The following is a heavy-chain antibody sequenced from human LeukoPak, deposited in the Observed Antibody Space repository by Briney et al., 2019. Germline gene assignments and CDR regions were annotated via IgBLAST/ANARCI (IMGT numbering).Heavy chain of an antibody. CDR3: ARSACSRTTCPDY. V-gene: IGHV1-2*02. J-gene: IGHJ4*02. CDR2: IIPNSGDT. D-gene: IGHD2-2*01. CDR1: GYTFTDYY. Sequence: ASVTVSCKASGYTFTDYYIHWVRQAPGQGLEWMGWIIPNSGDTNYAQKFQGRVTMTRDTSISTAYMELTGLRYDDAAVYYCARSACSRTTCPDYWGQGTLVTISS.